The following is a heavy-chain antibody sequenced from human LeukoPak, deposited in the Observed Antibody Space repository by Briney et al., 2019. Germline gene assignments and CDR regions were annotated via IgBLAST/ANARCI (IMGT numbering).Heavy chain of an antibody. Sequence: ASVKVSCKASGYTFTSYGISWVRQAPGQGLEWMGWISAYNGNTNYAQKFQGRVTMTRNTSISTAYMELSSLRSEDTAVYYCARGRARITIFGVVITPYYFDYWGQGTLVTVSS. CDR2: ISAYNGNT. V-gene: IGHV1-18*01. D-gene: IGHD3-3*01. CDR3: ARGRARITIFGVVITPYYFDY. J-gene: IGHJ4*02. CDR1: GYTFTSYG.